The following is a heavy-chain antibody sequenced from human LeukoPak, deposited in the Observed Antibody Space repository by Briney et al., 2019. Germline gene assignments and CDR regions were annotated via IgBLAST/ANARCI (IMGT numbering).Heavy chain of an antibody. CDR1: GGSFSGYY. Sequence: SETLSLTCAVYGGSFSGYYWSWIRQPPGRGLEWIGEINHSGSTNYNPSLKSRVTISVDTSKNQFSLKLSSVTAADTAVYYCASRGGYHGSGSPSGGFDYWGQGTLVTVSS. D-gene: IGHD3-10*01. J-gene: IGHJ4*02. CDR3: ASRGGYHGSGSPSGGFDY. V-gene: IGHV4-34*01. CDR2: INHSGST.